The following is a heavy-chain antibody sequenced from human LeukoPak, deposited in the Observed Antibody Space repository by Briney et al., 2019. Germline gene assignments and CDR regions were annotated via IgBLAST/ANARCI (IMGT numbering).Heavy chain of an antibody. D-gene: IGHD6-19*01. V-gene: IGHV3-9*01. Sequence: GGSLRLSCAASGFTFDDYAMHWVRQAPGKGLEWVSGISWNSGSIGYADSVKGRFTISRDNAKNSLYLQMNSLRAEDTALYYCAKDRQWLVLDAFDIWGQGTMATVSS. CDR1: GFTFDDYA. CDR2: ISWNSGSI. J-gene: IGHJ3*02. CDR3: AKDRQWLVLDAFDI.